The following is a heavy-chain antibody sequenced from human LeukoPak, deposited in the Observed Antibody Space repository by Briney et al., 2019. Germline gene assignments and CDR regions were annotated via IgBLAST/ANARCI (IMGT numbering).Heavy chain of an antibody. V-gene: IGHV1-2*02. J-gene: IGHJ4*02. Sequence: ASVKVSCKASGYTFTGYYMHWVRQAPGQGLEWMGWINPNSGGTNYAQKFQGRVTMTRDTSISTAYMELSRLRSDDTAVYYCARSIYYDFWSGPLDYWGQGTLVTVSS. CDR2: INPNSGGT. D-gene: IGHD3-3*01. CDR1: GYTFTGYY. CDR3: ARSIYYDFWSGPLDY.